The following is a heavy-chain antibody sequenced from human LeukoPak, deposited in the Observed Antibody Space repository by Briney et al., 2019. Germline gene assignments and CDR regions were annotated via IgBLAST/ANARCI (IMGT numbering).Heavy chain of an antibody. D-gene: IGHD3-22*01. Sequence: SETLSLTCAVYGGSFSGYYWSWIRQPPGKGLEWIGEINHSGSTNYNPSLRSRVTISVDTSKNQFSLKLSSVTAADTAVYYCARTSIYYDSSGYRSWGQGTLVTVSS. V-gene: IGHV4-34*01. J-gene: IGHJ5*02. CDR2: INHSGST. CDR3: ARTSIYYDSSGYRS. CDR1: GGSFSGYY.